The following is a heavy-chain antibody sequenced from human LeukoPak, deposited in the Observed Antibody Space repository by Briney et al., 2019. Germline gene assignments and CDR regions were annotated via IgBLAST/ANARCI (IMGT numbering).Heavy chain of an antibody. D-gene: IGHD2-2*01. CDR2: INPNSGGT. CDR3: ARGPDIVVVPAAFVFDH. J-gene: IGHJ4*02. V-gene: IGHV1-2*02. CDR1: GYTFTGYY. Sequence: GASVKVPCKASGYTFTGYYMHWVRQAPGQGLEWMGWINPNSGGTNYAQKFQGRVTMTRDTSISTAYMELSRLRSDDTAVYYCARGPDIVVVPAAFVFDHWGQGTLVTVSS.